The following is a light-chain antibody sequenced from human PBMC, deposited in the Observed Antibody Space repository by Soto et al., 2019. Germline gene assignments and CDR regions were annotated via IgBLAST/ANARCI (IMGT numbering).Light chain of an antibody. CDR3: QQYGSSLST. Sequence: EIVLTQSPGTLSLSPGERATLSCRASQSVSSYLAWYQQKPGQAPRLLIYGASSRATGIPDRFSGSGSGTDFTLTINRLEPEDFAVYYCQQYGSSLSTFGQGTKVDIK. CDR1: QSVSSY. CDR2: GAS. V-gene: IGKV3-20*01. J-gene: IGKJ1*01.